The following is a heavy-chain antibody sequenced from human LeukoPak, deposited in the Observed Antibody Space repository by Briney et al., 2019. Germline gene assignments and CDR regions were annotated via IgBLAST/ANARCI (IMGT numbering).Heavy chain of an antibody. CDR1: GYTFTGHY. J-gene: IGHJ4*02. CDR3: ARDENWGPDY. Sequence: ASVKVSCKASGYTFTGHYMRWIRQAPGQGLEWMGWIGPNSGGTHFAQKFQGRLTISRDTSISTAYMELSRLSSDDTAIYYCARDENWGPDYWGQGTLVTVSS. D-gene: IGHD7-27*01. V-gene: IGHV1-2*02. CDR2: IGPNSGGT.